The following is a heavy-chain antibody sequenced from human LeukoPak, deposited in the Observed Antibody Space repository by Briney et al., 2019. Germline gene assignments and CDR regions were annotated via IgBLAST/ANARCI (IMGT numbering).Heavy chain of an antibody. Sequence: PGRSLRLSCAASGFTFDDYAMHWVRQAAGKGLEWVSGISWNSGSIGYADSVKGRFTISRDNAKNSLYLQMNSLRAEDMALYYCAKDMGSGWTEYGYWGQGTLVTVSS. CDR1: GFTFDDYA. D-gene: IGHD6-19*01. J-gene: IGHJ4*02. CDR2: ISWNSGSI. CDR3: AKDMGSGWTEYGY. V-gene: IGHV3-9*03.